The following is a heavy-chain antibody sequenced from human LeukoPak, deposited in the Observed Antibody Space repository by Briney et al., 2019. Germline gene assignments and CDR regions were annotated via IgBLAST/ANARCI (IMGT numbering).Heavy chain of an antibody. CDR2: ISGSGSDL. Sequence: GGSLRLSCVVSGFSISVPEFSISDSYMTWIPQTPGKGLEWLAYISGSGSDLYFADSVKGRFNISRDNAKNSLYLQMNSLRPEDTALYYCSTDPRLLMYWGHGTLVTVSS. CDR1: GFSISVPEFSISDSY. J-gene: IGHJ4*01. V-gene: IGHV3-11*01. CDR3: STDPRLLMY. D-gene: IGHD2-8*01.